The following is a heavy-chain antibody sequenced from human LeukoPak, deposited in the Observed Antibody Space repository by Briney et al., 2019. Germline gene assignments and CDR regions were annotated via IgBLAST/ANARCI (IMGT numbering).Heavy chain of an antibody. CDR3: ARRRAYYGSGSRYYYMDV. CDR1: GGSISRYY. Sequence: SQTLSLTCTVSGGSISRYYWSWIRQPPGNGLEWRGDIYYSGSTNYIPALKSRITISVDTSKNHFSLKLSSVTAADTAVYYWARRRAYYGSGSRYYYMDVWGKGTTVTISS. V-gene: IGHV4-59*12. D-gene: IGHD3-10*01. J-gene: IGHJ6*03. CDR2: IYYSGST.